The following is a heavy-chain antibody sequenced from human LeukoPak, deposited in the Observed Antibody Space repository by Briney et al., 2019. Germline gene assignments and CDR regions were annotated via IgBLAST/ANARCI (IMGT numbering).Heavy chain of an antibody. D-gene: IGHD1-26*01. CDR3: ARQNGGSWNYYYYMDV. CDR2: INHSGST. Sequence: SETLSLTCAVYGGSFSGYYWSWLRQPPGKGLEWIGEINHSGSTNYNPSLKSRVTISVDTSKTQFSLKLSSVTAADTAVYYCARQNGGSWNYYYYMDVWGKGTTVTVSS. V-gene: IGHV4-34*01. J-gene: IGHJ6*03. CDR1: GGSFSGYY.